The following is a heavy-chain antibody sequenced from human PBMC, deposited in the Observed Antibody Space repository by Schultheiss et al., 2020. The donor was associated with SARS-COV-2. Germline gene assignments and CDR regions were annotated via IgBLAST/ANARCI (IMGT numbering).Heavy chain of an antibody. Sequence: GGSLRLSCAASGFTFSSYGMHWVRQAPGKGLEWVAVISYDGSNKYYADSVKGRFTISRDNSKNSLYLQMNSLRAEDTAVYYCARDIEVGEGFDYGDYGGPTTADGGMDVWGQGTTVTVSS. CDR2: ISYDGSNK. J-gene: IGHJ6*02. V-gene: IGHV3-30*03. CDR1: GFTFSSYG. CDR3: ARDIEVGEGFDYGDYGGPTTADGGMDV. D-gene: IGHD4-17*01.